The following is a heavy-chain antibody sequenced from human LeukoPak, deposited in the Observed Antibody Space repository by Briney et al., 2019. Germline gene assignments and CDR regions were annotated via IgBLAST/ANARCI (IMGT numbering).Heavy chain of an antibody. CDR1: GYSISSGYY. V-gene: IGHV4-38-2*02. J-gene: IGHJ3*02. D-gene: IGHD6-13*01. Sequence: SETLSLTCTVSGYSISSGYYWGWIRQTPGKGLEWIGSIYHSGSTYYNSSLKSRVTISVDTSKNQFSLKLSSVTAADTAVYYCARDLYSSRTNDAFVIWGQGTMVTVSS. CDR2: IYHSGST. CDR3: ARDLYSSRTNDAFVI.